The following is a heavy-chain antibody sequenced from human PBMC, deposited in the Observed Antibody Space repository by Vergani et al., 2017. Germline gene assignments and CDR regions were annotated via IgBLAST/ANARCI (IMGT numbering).Heavy chain of an antibody. CDR3: ARVAGGSGGYYVG. CDR1: GDSSNNDDYY. D-gene: IGHD3-22*01. CDR2: IYYSLST. V-gene: IGHV4-30-4*08. J-gene: IGHJ4*02. Sequence: QLQLQQSGPGLVQPSQTLSLTCIVSGDSSNNDDYYWSWIRQPPGKGLEWIGYIYYSLSTYQNPSLESRLTMSLDTSKTQFSLNLISVTAGDTAVYYCARVAGGSGGYYVGWGQGTPVTVSS.